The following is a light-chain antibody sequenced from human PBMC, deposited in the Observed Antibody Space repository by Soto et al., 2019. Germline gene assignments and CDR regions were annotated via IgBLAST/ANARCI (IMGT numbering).Light chain of an antibody. Sequence: QSALTQPASVSGSPGQWITISCTGASSDVGDYNYVSWYQHHPGKAPNLLIYEVNNRPSGVSDRFSGSKSGNVASLTISWLQAEDEADYYCSSYTSSSTYVFVTGTMVTVL. CDR3: SSYTSSSTYV. CDR1: SSDVGDYNY. V-gene: IGLV2-14*01. CDR2: EVN. J-gene: IGLJ1*01.